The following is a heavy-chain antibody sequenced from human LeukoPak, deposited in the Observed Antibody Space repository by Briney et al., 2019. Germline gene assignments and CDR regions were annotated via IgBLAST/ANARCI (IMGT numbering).Heavy chain of an antibody. CDR3: AKFEPIGVSSSVGGNNYYYYYYRDV. D-gene: IGHD6-6*01. V-gene: IGHV3-23*01. J-gene: IGHJ6*03. Sequence: GGSLRLSCAASGFTFSSYAMSWVRQAPGKGLEGVSVITGSGGTTYYADSVKGRFTISRDNSKNTLFLQMNSLRAEDTAVYYCAKFEPIGVSSSVGGNNYYYYYYRDVWGKGTTVTVSS. CDR1: GFTFSSYA. CDR2: ITGSGGTT.